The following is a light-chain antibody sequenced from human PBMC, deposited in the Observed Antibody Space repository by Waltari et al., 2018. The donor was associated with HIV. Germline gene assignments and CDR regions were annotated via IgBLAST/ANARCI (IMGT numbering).Light chain of an antibody. CDR2: DAS. J-gene: IGKJ2*01. CDR3: QQYINWPPYT. CDR1: QSISNN. V-gene: IGKV3-15*01. Sequence: DIVMTQSPATLSVSPGERATLSCRASQSISNNLAWYQQKPGQAPRLLMYDASTRATGVPARFSGSGAGTEFTLTISSLQSEDCAVYYCQQYINWPPYTFGQGTKLEIK.